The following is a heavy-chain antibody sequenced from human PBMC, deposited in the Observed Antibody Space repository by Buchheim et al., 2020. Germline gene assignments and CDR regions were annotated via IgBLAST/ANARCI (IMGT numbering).Heavy chain of an antibody. CDR1: GFTFSSYA. CDR2: ISYDGSNK. J-gene: IGHJ4*02. CDR3: ARVEYYYDSSGYYGEFIDY. D-gene: IGHD3-22*01. V-gene: IGHV3-30-3*01. Sequence: QVQLVESGGGVVQPGRSLRLSCAASGFTFSSYAMHWVRQAPGKGLEWVAVISYDGSNKYYADSVKGRFTISRDNSKNTLYLQMNSLRAEDTAVYYCARVEYYYDSSGYYGEFIDYWGQGTL.